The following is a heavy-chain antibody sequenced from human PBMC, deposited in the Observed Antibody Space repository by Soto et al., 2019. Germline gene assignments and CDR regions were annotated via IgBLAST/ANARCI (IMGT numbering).Heavy chain of an antibody. J-gene: IGHJ6*02. V-gene: IGHV1-69*01. CDR1: GGTFSSYA. CDR2: IIPIFGTA. Sequence: QVQLVQSGAEVKKPGSSVKVSCKASGGTFSSYAISWVRQAPGQGLEWMGGIIPIFGTANYAQKFQGRVTITADESTSTADMELSSLRSEDTAVYYWARGTPTRARRKNLYYSDGMDVWGQGTTVTVSS. CDR3: ARGTPTRARRKNLYYSDGMDV. D-gene: IGHD3-10*01.